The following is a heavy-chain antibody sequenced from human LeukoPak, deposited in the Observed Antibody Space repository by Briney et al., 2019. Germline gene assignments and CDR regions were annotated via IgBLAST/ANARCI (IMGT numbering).Heavy chain of an antibody. J-gene: IGHJ6*03. V-gene: IGHV1-24*01. Sequence: GASVKVSCKVSGYTLTELSMHWVRQAPGKGLEWMGGFDPEDGETIYAQKFQGRVTMTEDTSTDTAYMELSSLRSEDTAVYYCATDAGGYSGSYSSYYYYMDVWGKGTTVTASS. CDR1: GYTLTELS. D-gene: IGHD1-26*01. CDR2: FDPEDGET. CDR3: ATDAGGYSGSYSSYYYYMDV.